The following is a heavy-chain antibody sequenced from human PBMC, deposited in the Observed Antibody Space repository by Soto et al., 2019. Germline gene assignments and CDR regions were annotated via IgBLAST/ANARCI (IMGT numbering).Heavy chain of an antibody. V-gene: IGHV1-3*01. J-gene: IGHJ4*02. CDR3: ARAPGWFLFDY. CDR2: INAGIGYT. Sequence: QVQLVQSGAEVKKPGASVKISCKASGFTFTSHPMHWVRQAPGQGLAWMGWINAGIGYTKYSHEFEGRVTMTSDTSASTAYMELSSLRSEDTAVYYCARAPGWFLFDYWGQGTLVTVSS. D-gene: IGHD2-15*01. CDR1: GFTFTSHP.